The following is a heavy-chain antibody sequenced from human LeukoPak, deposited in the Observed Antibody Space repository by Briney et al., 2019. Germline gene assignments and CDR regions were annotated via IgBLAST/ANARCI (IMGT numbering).Heavy chain of an antibody. V-gene: IGHV3-23*01. CDR1: GFTFSSYA. CDR2: ISGSGGST. Sequence: PGGSLRLSCAASGFTFSSYAMSWVRQAPGKGLEWVSAISGSGGSTYYADSVKGRFTISRDNSENTLYLQMNSLRAEDTAVYYCARTSVSGSSKLDAFDIWGQGTMVTVSS. CDR3: ARTSVSGSSKLDAFDI. J-gene: IGHJ3*02. D-gene: IGHD1-26*01.